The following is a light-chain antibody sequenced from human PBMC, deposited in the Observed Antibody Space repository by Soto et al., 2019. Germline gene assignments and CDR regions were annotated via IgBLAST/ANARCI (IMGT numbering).Light chain of an antibody. J-gene: IGKJ1*01. CDR1: QSISSW. Sequence: DIPMTQSPSTLSASVGDRVTITCRASQSISSWLAWYQQKPGKAPKLLIYKASTLKSGVPSTFSGSGSGTEFTLTISGLQPDDFATYYCQQYNFYPWTFGQGTRVEIK. CDR2: KAS. V-gene: IGKV1-5*03. CDR3: QQYNFYPWT.